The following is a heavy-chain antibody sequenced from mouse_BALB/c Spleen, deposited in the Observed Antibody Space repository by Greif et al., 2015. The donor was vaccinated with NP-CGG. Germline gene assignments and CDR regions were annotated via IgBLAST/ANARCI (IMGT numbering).Heavy chain of an antibody. J-gene: IGHJ3*01. CDR3: ARSGGTANGFAY. Sequence: EVQLQQSGPDLVKPSQSLSLTCTVTGYSITSGYTWHWIRQFPGNKLEWMGYIHYSGSTNYNPSLKSRISITRDTSKNQFLLQLNSVTTEDTATYYCARSGGTANGFAYWGQGTLVTVSA. D-gene: IGHD1-2*01. CDR2: IHYSGST. CDR1: GYSITSGYT. V-gene: IGHV3-1*02.